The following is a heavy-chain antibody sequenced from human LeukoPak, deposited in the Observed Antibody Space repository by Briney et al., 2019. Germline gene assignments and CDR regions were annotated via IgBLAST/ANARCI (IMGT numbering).Heavy chain of an antibody. D-gene: IGHD3-10*01. Sequence: ASVKVSCKASGYTFTGYYMHWVRQAPGQGLEGMGWINPNSGGTNYAQKFQGRVTMTRDTSISTAYMELSRLRSDDTAVYYCARGYYGSGSYQVYYYYMDVWGKGTTVTISS. CDR3: ARGYYGSGSYQVYYYYMDV. CDR1: GYTFTGYY. CDR2: INPNSGGT. J-gene: IGHJ6*03. V-gene: IGHV1-2*02.